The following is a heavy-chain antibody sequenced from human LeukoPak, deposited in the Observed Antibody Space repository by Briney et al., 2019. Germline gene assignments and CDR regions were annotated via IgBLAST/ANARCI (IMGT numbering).Heavy chain of an antibody. V-gene: IGHV4-59*01. CDR1: GGSISSYY. CDR3: ARSELLWFGGVNSGFDY. J-gene: IGHJ4*02. D-gene: IGHD3-10*01. Sequence: SETLSLTCTVSGGSISSYYWSWIRQPPGKGLGWIGYVYYSGRTNYNPSLKSRVTISVDTSKNQLSLKLSSVTAADTAVYYCARSELLWFGGVNSGFDYWGQGTLVTVSS. CDR2: VYYSGRT.